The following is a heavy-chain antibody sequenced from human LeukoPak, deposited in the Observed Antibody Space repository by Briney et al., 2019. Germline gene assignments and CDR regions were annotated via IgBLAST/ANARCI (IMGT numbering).Heavy chain of an antibody. CDR3: ARAGSGRLFGQ. D-gene: IGHD2-15*01. CDR2: VSHSGNT. J-gene: IGHJ4*02. Sequence: SETLSLSCTASGGTVSTYAMNWVRQPPGKELEWIGYVSHSGNTNCNPSLKSRLTMSLDTSKNHFSLRLSSVNAADTAVYYCARAGSGRLFGQGGQGSLVTVSS. CDR1: GGTVSTYA. V-gene: IGHV4-59*02.